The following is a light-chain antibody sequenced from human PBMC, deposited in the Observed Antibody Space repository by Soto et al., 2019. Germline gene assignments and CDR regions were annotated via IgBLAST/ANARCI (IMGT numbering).Light chain of an antibody. V-gene: IGKV3-20*01. J-gene: IGKJ1*01. CDR2: GAS. Sequence: EIVLTQSPGTLSLSPGERATLSCRASQSVSSSYLGWYQQKPGQAPRLLIYGASSRAAGIPDRFSGSGSGPDFTLTISRLEPEDFAVYYCQQYDSSPVTFGQGTKVEIK. CDR3: QQYDSSPVT. CDR1: QSVSSSY.